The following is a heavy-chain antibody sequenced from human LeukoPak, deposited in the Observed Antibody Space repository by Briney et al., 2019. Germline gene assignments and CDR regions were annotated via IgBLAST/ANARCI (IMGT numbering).Heavy chain of an antibody. D-gene: IGHD7-27*01. Sequence: GESLKISCKASGYSFTSYWIGWVRQMPGKGLEWMGIIDPSDSDIRYTPSFQGQVTISADKSLSTAYLQWNSLKASDTAIYYCARQTAMGRSGDYWGQGILVTVSS. J-gene: IGHJ4*02. CDR3: ARQTAMGRSGDY. V-gene: IGHV5-51*01. CDR2: IDPSDSDI. CDR1: GYSFTSYW.